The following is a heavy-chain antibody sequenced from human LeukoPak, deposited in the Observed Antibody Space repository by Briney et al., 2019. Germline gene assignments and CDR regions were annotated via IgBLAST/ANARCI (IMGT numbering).Heavy chain of an antibody. CDR1: GGSISSYY. V-gene: IGHV4-59*01. CDR3: ARDYGDLFDY. Sequence: SETLSLTCTVSGGSISSYYWSWIRQPPGKGLEWIGYIYYSGSTNYNPSLKSRVTISVDTSKNQFSLKLSSVTAADTAVYYCARDYGDLFDYWGQGTLVTVSS. CDR2: IYYSGST. J-gene: IGHJ4*02. D-gene: IGHD4-17*01.